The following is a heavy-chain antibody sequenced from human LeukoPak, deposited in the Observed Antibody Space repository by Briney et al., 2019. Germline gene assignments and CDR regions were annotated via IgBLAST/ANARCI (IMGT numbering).Heavy chain of an antibody. V-gene: IGHV4-38-2*02. CDR1: GYSFASAYY. J-gene: IGHJ4*02. Sequence: PSETLSLTCTVSGYSFASAYYWNWVRPPPGKGLEWIGGIHHSGITYYNPSLKSRVTLSVDTSKNEVSLTLRSVTAADTAVYYCVRERGYSGDSLWGQGTLVIVSS. D-gene: IGHD4-17*01. CDR3: VRERGYSGDSL. CDR2: IHHSGIT.